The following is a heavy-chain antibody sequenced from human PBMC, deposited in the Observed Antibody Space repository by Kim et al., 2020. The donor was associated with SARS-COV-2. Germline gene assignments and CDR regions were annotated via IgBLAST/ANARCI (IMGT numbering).Heavy chain of an antibody. Sequence: GGSLRLSCVVSGFTFSTYAMSWVRQAPGKGLEWVSAISGSGGITYYADSVQCRFPISRANSTSTLSLAINSLRAAPPAVYYFSTPRSSYSIVFSSPHAF. CDR2: ISGSGGIT. CDR1: GFTFSTYA. D-gene: IGHD2-15*01. V-gene: IGHV3-23*01. J-gene: IGHJ3*01. CDR3: STPRSSYSIVFSSPHAF.